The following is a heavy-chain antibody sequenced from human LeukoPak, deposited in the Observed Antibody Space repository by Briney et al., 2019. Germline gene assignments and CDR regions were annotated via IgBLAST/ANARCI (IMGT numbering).Heavy chain of an antibody. CDR2: INHSGST. D-gene: IGHD1-14*01. J-gene: IGHJ4*02. CDR1: GFTFSSYA. CDR3: ARGYNRRDY. Sequence: GSLRLSCAASGFTFSSYAMSWIRQPPGKGLEWIGEINHSGSTNYNPSLKSRVTISVDTSKNQFSLKLSSVTAADTAVYYCARGYNRRDYWGQGTLVTVSS. V-gene: IGHV4-34*01.